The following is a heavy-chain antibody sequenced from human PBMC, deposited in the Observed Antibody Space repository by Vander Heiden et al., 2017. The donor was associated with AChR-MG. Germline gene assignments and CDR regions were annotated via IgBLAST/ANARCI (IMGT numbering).Heavy chain of an antibody. Sequence: QVQLVQPGAEATQPGHSVKVSCQGDGSTFVCYGIRWVRQAAGQGLNWLEWISAYNGNTNYALTLQGSVTMTTDTSTSTAYMELRSLRSDDTAVYYCASDGVTATLSLLDYWGQGTLVTVSS. V-gene: IGHV1-18*01. CDR1: GSTFVCYG. J-gene: IGHJ4*02. D-gene: IGHD2-21*02. CDR3: ASDGVTATLSLLDY. CDR2: ISAYNGNT.